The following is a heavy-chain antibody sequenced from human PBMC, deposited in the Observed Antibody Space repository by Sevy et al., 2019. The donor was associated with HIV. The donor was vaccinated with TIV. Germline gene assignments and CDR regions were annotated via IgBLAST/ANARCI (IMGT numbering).Heavy chain of an antibody. CDR3: ARGHYSNYGSLYYYGMDV. CDR2: INHSGRT. D-gene: IGHD4-4*01. CDR1: GGSFSGYY. J-gene: IGHJ6*02. V-gene: IGHV4-34*01. Sequence: SETLSLTCAVYGGSFSGYYWSWIRQPPGKGLEWIGEINHSGRTNYNPSLKSRVTISVDTSKNQFSLKRSSVTAADTAVYYCARGHYSNYGSLYYYGMDVWGQGTTVTVSS.